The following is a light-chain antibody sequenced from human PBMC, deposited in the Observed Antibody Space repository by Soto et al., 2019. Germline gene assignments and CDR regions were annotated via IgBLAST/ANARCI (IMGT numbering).Light chain of an antibody. CDR3: QQRSNWPLT. Sequence: EIVLTQSPATLSLSPGERATLSCRASQSVSSYLAWSQQKPGQAPRLLMSDASNRATGIPARFSGSGSGTDFTLTIRSLEPEDFAVYYCQQRSNWPLTFCGGTKLEIK. CDR1: QSVSSY. J-gene: IGKJ4*01. CDR2: DAS. V-gene: IGKV3-11*01.